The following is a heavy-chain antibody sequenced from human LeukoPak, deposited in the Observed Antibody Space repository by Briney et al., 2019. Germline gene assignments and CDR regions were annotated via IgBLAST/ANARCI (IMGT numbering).Heavy chain of an antibody. D-gene: IGHD3-10*01. V-gene: IGHV1-8*01. J-gene: IGHJ1*01. CDR2: MNPNSGNT. CDR1: GYTFTSYD. CDR3: ARGPYYYGSGSSTYFQH. Sequence: ASVKVSCKASGYTFTSYDINWVRQAPGQGLEWMGWMNPNSGNTGYAQKFQGRVTMTRNTSISTAYMELSSLRSEDTAAYYCARGPYYYGSGSSTYFQHWGQGTLVTVSS.